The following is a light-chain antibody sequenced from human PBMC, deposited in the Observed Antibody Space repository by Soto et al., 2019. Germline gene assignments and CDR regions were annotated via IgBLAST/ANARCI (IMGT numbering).Light chain of an antibody. CDR2: GNS. V-gene: IGLV1-40*01. CDR1: SSNIGAGYD. Sequence: QSVLTQPPSVSGAPGQRVTISCTGSSSNIGAGYDVHWYQQLPGTAPKLLIYGNSNRPSGVPDRFSGSKSGTSASLAITGIQAEDEADYYCQYYDSSLSGYVFGTGPKLTVL. CDR3: QYYDSSLSGYV. J-gene: IGLJ1*01.